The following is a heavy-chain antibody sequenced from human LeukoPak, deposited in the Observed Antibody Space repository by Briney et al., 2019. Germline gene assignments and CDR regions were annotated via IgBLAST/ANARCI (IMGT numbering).Heavy chain of an antibody. J-gene: IGHJ4*02. CDR2: ISGGGGST. Sequence: GGSLRLSCAASGFTFSSYAMSWVRPAPGKGLEWVSAISGGGGSTYYADSVKGRFTISRDNSKNTLYLQMNSLRAEDTGVYYCAKDFCPPREFIFDYWGQGTLVTVSS. D-gene: IGHD3-10*01. V-gene: IGHV3-23*01. CDR3: AKDFCPPREFIFDY. CDR1: GFTFSSYA.